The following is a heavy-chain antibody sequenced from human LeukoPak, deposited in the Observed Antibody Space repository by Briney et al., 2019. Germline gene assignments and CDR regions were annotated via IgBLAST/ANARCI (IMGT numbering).Heavy chain of an antibody. CDR3: AKPYSGTKLTGWFDL. CDR2: ISGSGGST. Sequence: GGSLRLSCAASGFTFSSDAMTWVRQAPGKGLEWVSIISGSGGSTSYADSVKGRFTISRDNSKYTLYLQMNSLRAEDTALYYCAKPYSGTKLTGWFDLEGQGTLVTVSS. D-gene: IGHD2-21*01. V-gene: IGHV3-23*01. CDR1: GFTFSSDA. J-gene: IGHJ5*02.